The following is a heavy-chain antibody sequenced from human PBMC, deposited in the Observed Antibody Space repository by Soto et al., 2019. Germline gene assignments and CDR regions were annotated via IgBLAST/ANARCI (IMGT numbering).Heavy chain of an antibody. Sequence: PGGSLRLSCAASGFTFSSYSMNWVRQAPGKGLEWVSYISSATTTIYYADSVKGRFTISRDNSKNTLYLQMNSLRAEDTAVYYCARGGFYCISTSCPRNGMDVWGQGTTVTVSS. CDR1: GFTFSSYS. V-gene: IGHV3-48*01. CDR2: ISSATTTI. J-gene: IGHJ6*02. D-gene: IGHD2-2*01. CDR3: ARGGFYCISTSCPRNGMDV.